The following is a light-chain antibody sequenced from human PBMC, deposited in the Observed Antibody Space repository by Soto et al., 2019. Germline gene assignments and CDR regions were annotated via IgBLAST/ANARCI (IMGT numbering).Light chain of an antibody. CDR3: CSYAGSYTWV. J-gene: IGLJ3*02. CDR1: TSDVGSYTY. Sequence: QSVLTQPRSVSGSPGQSVTISCTGTTSDVGSYTYVSWYQQHPGKAPKLMLYDVSQRPSGVPYRFSGSKFGNTASLTISGLQAEDEADYYCCSYAGSYTWVFGGGTKVTVL. CDR2: DVS. V-gene: IGLV2-11*01.